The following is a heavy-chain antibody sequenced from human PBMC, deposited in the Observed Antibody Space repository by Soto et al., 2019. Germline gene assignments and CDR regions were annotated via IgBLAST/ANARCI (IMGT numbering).Heavy chain of an antibody. V-gene: IGHV4-39*01. CDR3: ARPVVVVAATQYYWFDP. CDR2: IYYSGST. CDR1: GGSISSSSYY. Sequence: QLQLQESGPGLVKPSETLSLTCTVSGGSISSSSYYWGWIRQPPGKGLEWIGSIYYSGSTYYNPSLKSRVPISVDTSKNQFSLKLSSVTAADTAVYYCARPVVVVAATQYYWFDPWGQGTLVTVSS. D-gene: IGHD2-15*01. J-gene: IGHJ5*02.